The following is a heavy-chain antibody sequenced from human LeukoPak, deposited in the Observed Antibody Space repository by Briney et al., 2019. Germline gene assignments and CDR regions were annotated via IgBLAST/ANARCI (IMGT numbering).Heavy chain of an antibody. J-gene: IGHJ4*02. V-gene: IGHV3-23*01. D-gene: IGHD3-10*02. Sequence: HPGGSLRLSRAASGFTFSSYAMSWVRQAPGKGLEWVSGISASGGSTYYADSVKGRFTISRDNSKNTLYLQMNSLRAEDTAVYYCASCSGSYYNPGGYWGQGTLVTVSS. CDR2: ISASGGST. CDR3: ASCSGSYYNPGGY. CDR1: GFTFSSYA.